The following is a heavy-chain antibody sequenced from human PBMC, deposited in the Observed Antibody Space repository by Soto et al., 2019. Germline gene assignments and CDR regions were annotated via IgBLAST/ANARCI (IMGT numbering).Heavy chain of an antibody. CDR2: ISYDGNNK. Sequence: GGSLRLSCAASGFTFSSYGMHWVRQAPGKGLEWVSGISYDGNNKYYGDSVKGRFTISRDNAESTLYLQLNSLSAEDTAVYYCATGRESTVKSGLFSPEFDYWGQGPLVTVSS. CDR3: ATGRESTVKSGLFSPEFDY. D-gene: IGHD4-17*01. J-gene: IGHJ4*02. CDR1: GFTFSSYG. V-gene: IGHV3-30*03.